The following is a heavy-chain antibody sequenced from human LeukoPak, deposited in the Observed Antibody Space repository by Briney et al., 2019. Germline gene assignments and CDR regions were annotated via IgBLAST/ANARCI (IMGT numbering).Heavy chain of an antibody. J-gene: IGHJ6*03. D-gene: IGHD3-22*01. CDR3: ARGFASSGYYYYYYYMDV. Sequence: SETLSLTCAVYGGSFSGYYWSWIRQPPGKGLEWIGEINQSGSTNYNPSLKSRVTISVDTSKNQFSLKLSSVTAADTAVYYCARGFASSGYYYYYYYMDVWGKGTTVTVSS. V-gene: IGHV4-34*01. CDR1: GGSFSGYY. CDR2: INQSGST.